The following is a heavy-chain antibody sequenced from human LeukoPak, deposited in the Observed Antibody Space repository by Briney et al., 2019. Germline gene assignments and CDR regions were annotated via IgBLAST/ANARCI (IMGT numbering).Heavy chain of an antibody. V-gene: IGHV4-59*08. J-gene: IGHJ4*02. CDR3: ARSGYSSNFDY. D-gene: IGHD6-13*01. CDR2: IYYSGST. CDR1: GGSISSYY. Sequence: SETLSLTCTVSGGSISSYYWSWIRQPPGKGLEWIGYIYYSGSTNYNPSLKSRVTISVDTSKNQFSLKLSSVTAADTAAYYCARSGYSSNFDYWGQGTLVTVSS.